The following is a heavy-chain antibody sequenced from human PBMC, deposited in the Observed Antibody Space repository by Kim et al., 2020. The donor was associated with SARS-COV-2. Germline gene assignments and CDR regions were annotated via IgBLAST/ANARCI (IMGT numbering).Heavy chain of an antibody. CDR2: ISWNSGRI. V-gene: IGHV3-9*01. J-gene: IGHJ5*02. D-gene: IGHD3-22*01. CDR3: AKDKGNYYDSSGSYTT. CDR1: GFTFGDYT. Sequence: GGSLRLSCAASGFTFGDYTMHWVRQAPGKGLEWVSGISWNSGRIGYADSVKGRFTISRDNAKNSLYLQMNSLRAEDTALYYCAKDKGNYYDSSGSYTTWGQGTLVTVSS.